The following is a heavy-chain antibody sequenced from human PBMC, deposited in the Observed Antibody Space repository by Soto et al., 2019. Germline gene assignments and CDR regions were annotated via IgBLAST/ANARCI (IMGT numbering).Heavy chain of an antibody. D-gene: IGHD2-15*01. CDR2: ISWNSGII. CDR3: AKAPAVSRAPDY. J-gene: IGHJ4*02. V-gene: IGHV3-9*01. CDR1: GFTFDDYA. Sequence: EVQLVESGGGLVQPGRSLRLSCSASGFTFDDYAMHWVRQAPGKGLEWVSGISWNSGIIVYGDSVKGRFTISRDNAKNSLYLQMNSLRPEDTALYYCAKAPAVSRAPDYWGQGTLVTVSS.